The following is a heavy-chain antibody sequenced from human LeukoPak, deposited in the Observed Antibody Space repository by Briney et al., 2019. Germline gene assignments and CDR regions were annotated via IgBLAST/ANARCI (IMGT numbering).Heavy chain of an antibody. CDR3: ASGGGAFDI. D-gene: IGHD3-3*01. V-gene: IGHV3-30*04. Sequence: GGSLRLSCAASGFTFSSYAMHWVRQAPGKGLEWVAVISYDGSNKYYADSVKGRFTISRDNSKNTLYLQMNSLRAEDTAVYYCASGGGAFDIWGQGTMVTVSS. CDR1: GFTFSSYA. CDR2: ISYDGSNK. J-gene: IGHJ3*02.